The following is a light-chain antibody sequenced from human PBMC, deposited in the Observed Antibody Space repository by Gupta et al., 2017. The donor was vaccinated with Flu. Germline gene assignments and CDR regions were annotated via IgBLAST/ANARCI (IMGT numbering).Light chain of an antibody. CDR1: QSVTNNY. CDR3: QQYANSPIT. Sequence: DTRSLSPGERATLSCGASQSVTNNYLGWYQQKPGLAPRLLIYDVRIRATGIPDRFTGSGSGTDFTLTISRLEPEDFAVYYCQQYANSPITFGQGTRLDIK. CDR2: DVR. V-gene: IGKV3D-20*01. J-gene: IGKJ5*01.